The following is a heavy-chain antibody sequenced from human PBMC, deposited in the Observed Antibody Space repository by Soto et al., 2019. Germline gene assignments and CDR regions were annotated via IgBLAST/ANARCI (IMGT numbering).Heavy chain of an antibody. CDR3: ARAPSWYIFDY. V-gene: IGHV1-3*01. D-gene: IGHD6-13*01. Sequence: GASVKVSWKASGYTFTSYDMHWVRQAPGQRLEWMGWINAGNGNTKYSQKFQGRVTITRDTSASTAYMELSSLRSEDTAVYYCARAPSWYIFDYWGQGTLVTVSS. CDR1: GYTFTSYD. CDR2: INAGNGNT. J-gene: IGHJ4*02.